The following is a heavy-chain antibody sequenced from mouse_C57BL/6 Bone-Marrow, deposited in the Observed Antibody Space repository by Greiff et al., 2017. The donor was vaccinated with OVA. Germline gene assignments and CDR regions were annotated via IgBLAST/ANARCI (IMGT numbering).Heavy chain of an antibody. D-gene: IGHD1-2*01. CDR3: TTANCDDYYYGG. CDR2: IDPENGDT. CDR1: GFNIKDDY. V-gene: IGHV14-4*01. J-gene: IGHJ2*01. Sequence: EVQLQQSGAELVRPGASVKLSCTASGFNIKDDYMHWVKQRPEQGLEWIGWIDPENGDTEYASKFQGKATITADTSSSTAYLQLSSLTYEDTAVYYCTTANCDDYYYGGWGNATTLT.